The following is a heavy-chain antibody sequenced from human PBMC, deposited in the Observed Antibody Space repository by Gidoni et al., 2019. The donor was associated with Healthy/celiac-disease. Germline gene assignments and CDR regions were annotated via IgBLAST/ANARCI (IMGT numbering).Heavy chain of an antibody. CDR3: ARVLGYSGSEIAYGMDV. CDR1: GGSISSSSYY. V-gene: IGHV4-39*07. Sequence: QLQLQESGPGLVKPSETLSLTCTVPGGSISSSSYYWGWIRQPPGKGLEWIGSIYYSGSTYYNPSLKSRVTISVDTSKNQFSLKLSSVTAADTAVYYCARVLGYSGSEIAYGMDVWGQGTTVTVSS. J-gene: IGHJ6*02. CDR2: IYYSGST. D-gene: IGHD5-12*01.